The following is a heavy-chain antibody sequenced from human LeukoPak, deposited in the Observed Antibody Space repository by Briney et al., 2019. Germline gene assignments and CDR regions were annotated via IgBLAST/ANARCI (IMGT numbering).Heavy chain of an antibody. D-gene: IGHD4-17*01. CDR2: ISYDGSNK. CDR3: ARDANGDYVLTG. J-gene: IGHJ4*02. Sequence: PGGSLRLSCAASGFTFSSYAMHWVRQAPGKGLEWVAVISYDGSNKYYADSMKGRFTISRDNSKNTLYLQMNSLRAEDTTVYYCARDANGDYVLTGWGQGTLVTVSS. V-gene: IGHV3-30*04. CDR1: GFTFSSYA.